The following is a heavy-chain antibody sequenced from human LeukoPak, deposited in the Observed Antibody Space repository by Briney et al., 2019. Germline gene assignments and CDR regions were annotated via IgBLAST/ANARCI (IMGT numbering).Heavy chain of an antibody. J-gene: IGHJ4*02. D-gene: IGHD5-12*01. CDR1: GFTFSSYG. Sequence: GGSLRLSCAASGFTFSSYGMNWVRQAPGKGLEWVANIKQDGSEKYYVDSVKGRFTISRDNAKNSLYLQMNSLRAEDTAVYYCARDFPGSGYALDYWGQGTLVTVSS. V-gene: IGHV3-7*01. CDR3: ARDFPGSGYALDY. CDR2: IKQDGSEK.